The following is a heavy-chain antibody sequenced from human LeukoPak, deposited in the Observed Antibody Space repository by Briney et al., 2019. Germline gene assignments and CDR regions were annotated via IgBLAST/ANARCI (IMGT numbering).Heavy chain of an antibody. J-gene: IGHJ4*02. D-gene: IGHD3-22*01. CDR2: ISSSSSYI. Sequence: GGPLRLSCAASGFTFSSYSMNWVRQAPGKGLEWVSSISSSSSYIYYADSVKGRFTISRDNAKNSLYLQMNSLRAEDTAVYYCARGNYDSSGYYLDYWGQGTLVTVSS. CDR1: GFTFSSYS. CDR3: ARGNYDSSGYYLDY. V-gene: IGHV3-21*01.